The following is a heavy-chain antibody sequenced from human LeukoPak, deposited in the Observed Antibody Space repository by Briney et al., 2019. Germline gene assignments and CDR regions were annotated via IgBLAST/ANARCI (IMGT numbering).Heavy chain of an antibody. V-gene: IGHV3-30*04. D-gene: IGHD6-19*01. J-gene: IGHJ4*02. CDR1: GFTFNSHA. CDR3: VRNLAVAGTCFDS. CDR2: VSWDGKIF. Sequence: GGSLRLSCAASGFTFNSHAMHWVRQAPGKGLEWVAFVSWDGKIFSYADFVKGRFTISRDNAESSLYLQMNSLRVEDTAVYYCVRNLAVAGTCFDSWGQGTLVTVSS.